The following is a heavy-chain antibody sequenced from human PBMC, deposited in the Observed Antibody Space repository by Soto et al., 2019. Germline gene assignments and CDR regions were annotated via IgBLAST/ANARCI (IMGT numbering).Heavy chain of an antibody. V-gene: IGHV4-59*01. J-gene: IGHJ6*02. CDR3: ARGYSSGWLGTTGYGMDV. CDR1: GGSSSSYY. CDR2: IYYSGST. Sequence: TSGTLSLTSSVSGGSSSSYYCSCIRQPPGKGLEWIGYIYYSGSTNYNPSLKSRVTISVDTSKNQFSLKLSSVGDADTAVYYCARGYSSGWLGTTGYGMDVWGQGTTVTVSS. D-gene: IGHD6-19*01.